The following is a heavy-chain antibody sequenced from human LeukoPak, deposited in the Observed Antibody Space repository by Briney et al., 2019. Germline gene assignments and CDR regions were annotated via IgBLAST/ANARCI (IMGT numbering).Heavy chain of an antibody. CDR1: GFTFDDYA. CDR3: AKDLNPFHLYYMDV. V-gene: IGHV3-9*01. J-gene: IGHJ6*03. Sequence: GWSLRLSRAASGFTFDDYAIHWVRQAPGQGLEWVSGISWNSGVIRYADSVKGRFTISRDNAKNSLYLQVNSLRAEDTALYYCAKDLNPFHLYYMDVWGRGTTVTVSS. CDR2: ISWNSGVI. D-gene: IGHD2/OR15-2a*01.